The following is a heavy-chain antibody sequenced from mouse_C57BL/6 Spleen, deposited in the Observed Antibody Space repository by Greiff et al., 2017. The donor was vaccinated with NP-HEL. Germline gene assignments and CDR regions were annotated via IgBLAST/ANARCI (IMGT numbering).Heavy chain of an antibody. V-gene: IGHV1-59*01. CDR2: IDPSDSYT. CDR3: ARRYSKGDYAMDY. D-gene: IGHD2-5*01. J-gene: IGHJ4*01. CDR1: GYTFTSYW. Sequence: VQLQQPGAELVRPGTSVKLSCKASGYTFTSYWMHWVKQRPGQGLEWIGVIDPSDSYTNYNQKFKGKATLTVDTSSSTAYMQLSSLTSEDSAVYYCARRYSKGDYAMDYWGQGTSVTVSS.